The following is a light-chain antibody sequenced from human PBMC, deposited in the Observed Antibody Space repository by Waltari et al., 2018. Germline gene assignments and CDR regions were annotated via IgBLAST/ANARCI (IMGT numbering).Light chain of an antibody. Sequence: DIQMTKSPSSLSASVGDRVTITCRASQGISSWLAWYQQKPGKVPNLLIYKASSLQSGVPSRFSGSGSGTDFTLIISGLQPEDFATYYCQQYNSAPWTFGQGTKVEIK. CDR3: QQYNSAPWT. V-gene: IGKV1-12*01. CDR1: QGISSW. CDR2: KAS. J-gene: IGKJ1*01.